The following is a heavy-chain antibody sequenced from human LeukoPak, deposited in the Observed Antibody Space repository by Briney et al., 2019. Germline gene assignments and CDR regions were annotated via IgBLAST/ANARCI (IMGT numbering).Heavy chain of an antibody. V-gene: IGHV4-59*01. D-gene: IGHD2/OR15-2a*01. Sequence: SESLSLTCSVSGGSINSYYWSWIRQPPGKGLEWIGYIYYSGSIKYNPSLKSRVTMSVDTSKNQFSLKLSSVTAADTAVYYRARTFFTETWFDPWGQGTLVTVSS. J-gene: IGHJ5*02. CDR2: IYYSGSI. CDR3: ARTFFTETWFDP. CDR1: GGSINSYY.